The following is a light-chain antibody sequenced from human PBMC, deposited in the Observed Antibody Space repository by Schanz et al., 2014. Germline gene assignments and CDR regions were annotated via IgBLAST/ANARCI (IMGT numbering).Light chain of an antibody. CDR2: GAS. CDR1: QSVSSN. Sequence: EIVLTQSPATLSLSRGERATLSCRASQSVSSNLAWYQQRPGQAPRLLIYGASSRATGIPDRFSGSGSGTDFTLTISRLEPEDFALYYCQQYGSSPPCTFGQGTKLEIK. J-gene: IGKJ2*02. V-gene: IGKV3-20*01. CDR3: QQYGSSPPCT.